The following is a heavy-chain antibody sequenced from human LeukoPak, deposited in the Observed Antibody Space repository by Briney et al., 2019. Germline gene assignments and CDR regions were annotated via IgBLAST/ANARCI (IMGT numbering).Heavy chain of an antibody. CDR1: GGSISTYY. CDR2: IYYSGST. CDR3: ARGREEVDFDY. D-gene: IGHD2-15*01. J-gene: IGHJ4*02. V-gene: IGHV4-59*01. Sequence: PSETLSLTCTVSGGSISTYYWSWIRQPPGKGLEWIGYIYYSGSTRNNPSLKSRVTVSIDTSMNQFYLKLTSVAAADTAVYYCARGREEVDFDYWGQGTLVTVSS.